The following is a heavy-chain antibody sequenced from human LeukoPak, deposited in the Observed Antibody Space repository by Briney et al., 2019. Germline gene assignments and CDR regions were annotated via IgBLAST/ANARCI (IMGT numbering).Heavy chain of an antibody. CDR2: ISGSGSTI. D-gene: IGHD1-26*01. CDR3: AKGLVGATRDAFDI. Sequence: GGSLRLSCAASGFIFSDYYMSWIRQAPGKGLEWVSYISGSGSTISYADPVKGRFTISRDNAKNSLYLQMNSLRAEDMALYYCAKGLVGATRDAFDIWGQGTMVTVSS. CDR1: GFIFSDYY. J-gene: IGHJ3*02. V-gene: IGHV3-11*01.